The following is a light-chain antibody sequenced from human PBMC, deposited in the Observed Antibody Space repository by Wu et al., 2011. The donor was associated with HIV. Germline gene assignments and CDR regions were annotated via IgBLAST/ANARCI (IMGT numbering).Light chain of an antibody. CDR3: QQRSTWPVT. Sequence: EIVLTQSPGTLSLSPGERATLSCRASQSVSSSYLAWYRQKPGQAPRLLIYGVSTRATGIPDRFSGSGSGTDFTLTISSLEPEDSAVYYCQQRSTWPVTFGPRDTTGD. J-gene: IGKJ5*01. V-gene: IGKV3D-20*02. CDR1: QSVSSSY. CDR2: GVS.